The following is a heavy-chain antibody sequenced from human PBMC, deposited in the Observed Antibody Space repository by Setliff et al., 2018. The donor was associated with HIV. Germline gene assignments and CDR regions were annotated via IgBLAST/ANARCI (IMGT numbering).Heavy chain of an antibody. CDR3: ARAISGWYTQGATFDY. CDR1: GGTFSSYA. CDR2: IIPILGIA. D-gene: IGHD6-19*01. J-gene: IGHJ4*02. Sequence: SVKVSCKASGGTFSSYAISWVRQAPGQGLEWMGGIIPILGIANYAQKFQGRVTITADKSTSTAYMELSSLRSEDTAVYYCARAISGWYTQGATFDYWGQGTLVTVSS. V-gene: IGHV1-69*10.